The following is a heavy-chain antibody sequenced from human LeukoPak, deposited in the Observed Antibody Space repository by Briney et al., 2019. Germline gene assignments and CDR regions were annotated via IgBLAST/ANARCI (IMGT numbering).Heavy chain of an antibody. CDR3: TRMTSGHDY. V-gene: IGHV4-34*01. CDR1: GVSFDDYY. Sequence: SETLSLTCAVSGVSFDDYYWSWVRQTPGKGLEWIGEINHSGYTNDSPSLKSRVTLSFDTSRKQFSLNLRSVTVADTGIYYWTRMTSGHDYWGQGTLVTASS. D-gene: IGHD3-10*01. J-gene: IGHJ4*02. CDR2: INHSGYT.